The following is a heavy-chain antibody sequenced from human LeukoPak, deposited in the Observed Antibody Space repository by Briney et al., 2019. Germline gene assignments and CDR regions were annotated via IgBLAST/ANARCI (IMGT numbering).Heavy chain of an antibody. V-gene: IGHV4-4*07. CDR2: IHTSGST. CDR3: ARDRYYYDSTGYYFDY. Sequence: PSETLSLTCTVSGGSISSYYWSWIRQPAGKGLEWIGRIHTSGSTNYNPSLKSRATMSEDTSKNQFSLKLSSVAAADTAVYYCARDRYYYDSTGYYFDYWGQGTLVTVSS. D-gene: IGHD3-22*01. J-gene: IGHJ4*02. CDR1: GGSISSYY.